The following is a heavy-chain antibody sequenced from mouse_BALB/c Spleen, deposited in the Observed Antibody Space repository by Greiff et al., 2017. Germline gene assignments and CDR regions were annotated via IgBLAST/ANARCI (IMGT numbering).Heavy chain of an antibody. Sequence: VQLQQSGAELVKPGASVKLSCTASGFNFKDSYMHWVKQRPEQGLEWIGRIDPANGNTNYDPKFQGKATVTADTSSNTAYLQLSSLTSEDTAVYYCASRYDDAMDYWGQGTSVTVSS. V-gene: IGHV14-3*02. D-gene: IGHD2-14*01. CDR2: IDPANGNT. CDR3: ASRYDDAMDY. CDR1: GFNFKDSY. J-gene: IGHJ4*01.